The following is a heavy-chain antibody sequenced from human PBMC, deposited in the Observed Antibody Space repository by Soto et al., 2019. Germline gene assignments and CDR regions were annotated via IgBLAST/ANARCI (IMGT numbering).Heavy chain of an antibody. CDR1: GGTFSSYA. J-gene: IGHJ6*02. D-gene: IGHD2-2*01. CDR2: IIPIFGTA. V-gene: IGHV1-69*13. Sequence: GASVKVSCKASGGTFSSYAISWVRQAPGQGLEWMGGIIPIFGTANYAQKFQGRVTITADESTSTAYMELSSLRSEDTAVYYCARALRYCSSTSCYSGMDVWGQGTTVTVSS. CDR3: ARALRYCSSTSCYSGMDV.